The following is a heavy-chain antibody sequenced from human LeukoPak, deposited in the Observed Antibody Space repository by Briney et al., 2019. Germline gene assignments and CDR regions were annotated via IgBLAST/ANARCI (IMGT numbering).Heavy chain of an antibody. Sequence: SETLSLTCTVSGGSIGGHYWSWIRQPAGKGLEWIGRIYTSGSTDYNPSLKSRVTMSVDTSKNQFSLKLSSVTAADTAVYYCARDVDGYNYPFDYWGQGTLVTVSS. CDR3: ARDVDGYNYPFDY. V-gene: IGHV4-4*07. D-gene: IGHD5-24*01. CDR1: GGSIGGHY. J-gene: IGHJ4*02. CDR2: IYTSGST.